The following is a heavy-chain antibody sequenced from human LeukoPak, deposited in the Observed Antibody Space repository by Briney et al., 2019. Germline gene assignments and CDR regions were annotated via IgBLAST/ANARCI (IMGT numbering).Heavy chain of an antibody. D-gene: IGHD2-8*01. V-gene: IGHV3-7*01. Sequence: SGGSLRLSCAASGFTFSNYWMSWVRQGPGKGLEWVANIKEDGSEIYYVDSVKGRFTISRDNAKNSLYLQMNSLRAEDTAVYYCARACSAPRVYYYYMDVWGKGTTVTVSS. CDR2: IKEDGSEI. CDR1: GFTFSNYW. CDR3: ARACSAPRVYYYYMDV. J-gene: IGHJ6*03.